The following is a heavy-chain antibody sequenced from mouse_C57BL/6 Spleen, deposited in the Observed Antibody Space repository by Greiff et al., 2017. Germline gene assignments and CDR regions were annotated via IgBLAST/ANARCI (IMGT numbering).Heavy chain of an antibody. CDR2: IDPEDGDT. D-gene: IGHD2-13*01. CDR3: TRGLPVTPYYFDY. CDR1: GFNIKDYY. J-gene: IGHJ2*01. Sequence: EVQLQQSGAELVRPGASVKLSCTASGFNIKDYYMHWVKQRPEQGLEWIGRIDPEDGDTEYAPKFQGKATMTADTSSNTAYLQLSSLTSEDTTVYYCTRGLPVTPYYFDYWGQGTTLTVSS. V-gene: IGHV14-1*01.